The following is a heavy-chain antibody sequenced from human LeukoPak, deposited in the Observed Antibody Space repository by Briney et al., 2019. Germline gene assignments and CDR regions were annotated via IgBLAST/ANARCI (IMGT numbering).Heavy chain of an antibody. CDR3: ARSRESMVRGNFRNFYYYYMDV. D-gene: IGHD3-10*01. Sequence: GGSLRLSCAASGFTFSSYAMSWVRQAPGKGLEWVSSISSSSRHIYYADSVRGRFNISRDNAKNSLYLQMNSLRAEDTAVYYCARSRESMVRGNFRNFYYYYMDVWGKGTTVTISS. J-gene: IGHJ6*03. CDR1: GFTFSSYA. CDR2: ISSSSRHI. V-gene: IGHV3-21*01.